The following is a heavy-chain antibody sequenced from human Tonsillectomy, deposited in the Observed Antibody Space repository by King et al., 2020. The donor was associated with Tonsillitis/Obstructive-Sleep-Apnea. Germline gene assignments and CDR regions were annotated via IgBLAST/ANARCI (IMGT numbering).Heavy chain of an antibody. V-gene: IGHV4-59*01. CDR1: GGSISSYY. J-gene: IGHJ6*03. CDR2: IYYSGST. D-gene: IGHD2-2*01. CDR3: ARADGDIEVVPATRGVYYYYYYMDV. Sequence: QLQESGPGLVKPSETLSLTCTVSGGSISSYYWSWIRQPPGKGLEWIGYIYYSGSTNYNPSLKSRVTISVDTSKNQFSLKLSSVTAADTAVYYCARADGDIEVVPATRGVYYYYYYMDVWGKGTTVTVSS.